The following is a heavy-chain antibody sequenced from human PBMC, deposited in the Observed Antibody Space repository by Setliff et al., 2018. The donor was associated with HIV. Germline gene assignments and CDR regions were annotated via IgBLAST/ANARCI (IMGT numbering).Heavy chain of an antibody. D-gene: IGHD2-15*01. Sequence: ASVKVSCKASGGDFRNYAISWVRQAPGQGLEWVGYINAGDDNTRYSQKFQGRVTITRDTSANTAYMELSSLRSEDTAVYYCARGSCGGCYLSDYWGQGTLVTVSS. CDR1: GGDFRNYA. V-gene: IGHV1-3*01. CDR2: INAGDDNT. CDR3: ARGSCGGCYLSDY. J-gene: IGHJ4*02.